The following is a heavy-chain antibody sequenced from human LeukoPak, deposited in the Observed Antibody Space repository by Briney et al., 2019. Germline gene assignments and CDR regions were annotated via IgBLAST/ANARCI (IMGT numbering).Heavy chain of an antibody. V-gene: IGHV3-48*03. J-gene: IGHJ4*02. CDR3: ARESIAVAGAPFDY. D-gene: IGHD6-19*01. CDR1: GFTFSSYE. Sequence: GGSLRLSCAASGFTFSSYEMNWVRQAPGKGLEWVSYISSGSTIYDADSVKGRFTISRDNAKSSLYLQMNSLRAEDTAVFYCARESIAVAGAPFDYWGQGTLVTVSS. CDR2: ISSGSTI.